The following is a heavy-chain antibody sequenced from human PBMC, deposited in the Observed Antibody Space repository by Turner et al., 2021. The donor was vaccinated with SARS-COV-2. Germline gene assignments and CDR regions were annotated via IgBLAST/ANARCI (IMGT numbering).Heavy chain of an antibody. CDR1: GDSISSYY. D-gene: IGHD3-10*01. CDR2: IYYSGST. CDR3: ARELTNNWFHP. V-gene: IGHV4-59*01. Sequence: QVQLQESGPGLVKPSEPLSLTCTVSGDSISSYYWSWIRQPPGKGLEWIGYIYYSGSTNYNPSLKSRVTISVDTSKNQFSLKLTSVTAADTALYYCARELTNNWFHPWGQGTLVTVSS. J-gene: IGHJ5*02.